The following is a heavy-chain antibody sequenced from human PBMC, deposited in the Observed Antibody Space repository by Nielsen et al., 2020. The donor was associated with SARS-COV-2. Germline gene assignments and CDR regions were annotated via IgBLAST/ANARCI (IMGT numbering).Heavy chain of an antibody. D-gene: IGHD3-10*01. CDR2: IYSGGPST. CDR3: AKDQGGWFGDLDLHY. Sequence: ESLKISCVGSGFTFSPYAMSWVRQAPGKGLECVSLIYSGGPSTYYADSVKGRFTISRDNSKNTLYLQMNSLRADDTAVYYCAKDQGGWFGDLDLHYWGQGTLVTVSS. J-gene: IGHJ4*02. CDR1: GFTFSPYA. V-gene: IGHV3-23*03.